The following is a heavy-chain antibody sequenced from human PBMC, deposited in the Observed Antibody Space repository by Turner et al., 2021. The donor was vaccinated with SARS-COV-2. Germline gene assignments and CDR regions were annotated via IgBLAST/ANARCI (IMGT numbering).Heavy chain of an antibody. V-gene: IGHV1-46*01. J-gene: IGHJ4*02. CDR1: GYTFTSYY. D-gene: IGHD2-2*02. CDR3: ARDAAGVPAAIGTDY. CDR2: INPSSGST. Sequence: QVQLVQSGAEVKKPGASVKVSCKASGYTFTSYYMHWVRQAPGQGLEWMGIINPSSGSTSYAQRFQSRVTMTRDTSTSTVYMELSSLRSEDTAVYYCARDAAGVPAAIGTDYWGQGTLVTVSS.